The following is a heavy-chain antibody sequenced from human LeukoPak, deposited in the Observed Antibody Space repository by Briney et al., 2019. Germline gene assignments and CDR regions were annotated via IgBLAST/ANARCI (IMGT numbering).Heavy chain of an antibody. J-gene: IGHJ4*02. CDR3: ARSFEYSSPSGGDY. V-gene: IGHV1-69*13. CDR2: IIPIFGTP. D-gene: IGHD6-6*01. CDR1: GYTFTDYY. Sequence: SVKVSCKASGYTFTDYYMHWMRQAPGQGLEWMGGIIPIFGTPNYAQKFQGRVTITADESMTTAYMELNSLRSEDTAVYYCARSFEYSSPSGGDYWGQGTLVTVSS.